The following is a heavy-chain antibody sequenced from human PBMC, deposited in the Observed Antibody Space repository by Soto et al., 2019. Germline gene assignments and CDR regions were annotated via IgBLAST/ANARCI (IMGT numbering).Heavy chain of an antibody. V-gene: IGHV3-9*01. J-gene: IGHJ3*01. CDR1: GFTFDAYG. Sequence: EVQLVESGGGLVQPGRDLRLYCAASGFTFDAYGMTWVRQAPGKGLEWVSGISWNSGRIAYTDSVKGRFTISRDNAKNSLYLQMNSLRPEDTALYYCAKGRVTYYYDGISYPDGFDVWGQGTVVTVSS. D-gene: IGHD3-22*01. CDR2: ISWNSGRI. CDR3: AKGRVTYYYDGISYPDGFDV.